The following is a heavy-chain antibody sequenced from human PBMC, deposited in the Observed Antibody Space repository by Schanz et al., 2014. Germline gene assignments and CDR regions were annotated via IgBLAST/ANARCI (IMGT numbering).Heavy chain of an antibody. Sequence: QVQLVESGGGMVQPGRSLRLSCAASGFTLSRYTMHWVRQAPGKGLEWVAVISSDGSNKYYADSVKGRFIISRDSSKNTLFLQMNSLRAEDTAVYFCARDGGRDGYNLAFDVWGQGTLVTVSS. CDR1: GFTLSRYT. V-gene: IGHV3-30*14. CDR2: ISSDGSNK. D-gene: IGHD5-12*01. J-gene: IGHJ3*01. CDR3: ARDGGRDGYNLAFDV.